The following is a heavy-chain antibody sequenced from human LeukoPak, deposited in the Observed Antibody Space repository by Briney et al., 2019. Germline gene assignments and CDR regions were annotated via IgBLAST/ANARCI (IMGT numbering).Heavy chain of an antibody. CDR1: VYTFTDYY. Sequence: ASVKVSCKASVYTFTDYYLHWVQQAPGKGLEWMGRVDPADGETIYAKKFQGRVTITTDTSTDTAFMELSSLRSEDTAVYYCATPRRDGYLDYWGQGTLVTVSS. J-gene: IGHJ4*02. CDR3: ATPRRDGYLDY. CDR2: VDPADGET. D-gene: IGHD5-24*01. V-gene: IGHV1-69-2*01.